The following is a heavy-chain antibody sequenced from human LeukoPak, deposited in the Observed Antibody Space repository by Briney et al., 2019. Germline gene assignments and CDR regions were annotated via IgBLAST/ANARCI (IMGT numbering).Heavy chain of an antibody. V-gene: IGHV3-49*04. CDR3: TRPLGYCSSTSCSENY. CDR2: IRSKAYGGTT. Sequence: PGGSLRLSCTASGFTFGDYAMSWVRQAPGKGLEWVGFIRSKAYGGTTEYAASVKGRFTISRDDSKSIAHLQMNSLKTEDTAVYYCTRPLGYCSSTSCSENYWGQGTLVTVSS. CDR1: GFTFGDYA. J-gene: IGHJ4*02. D-gene: IGHD2-2*01.